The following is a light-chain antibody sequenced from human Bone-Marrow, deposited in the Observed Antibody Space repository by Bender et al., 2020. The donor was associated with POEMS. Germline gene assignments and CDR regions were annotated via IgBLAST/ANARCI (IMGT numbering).Light chain of an antibody. CDR2: DVS. V-gene: IGLV2-14*01. CDR1: SSDVGGYNH. CDR3: SSYTSTSTLM. J-gene: IGLJ3*02. Sequence: QSALTQPASVSGSPGQSIAISCTGSSSDVGGYNHVSWYQQHPGKAPKLMIYDVSNRPSGVSNRFSGSKSGNTASLTISGLQPEDEAAYYCSSYTSTSTLMFGGGTKLTVL.